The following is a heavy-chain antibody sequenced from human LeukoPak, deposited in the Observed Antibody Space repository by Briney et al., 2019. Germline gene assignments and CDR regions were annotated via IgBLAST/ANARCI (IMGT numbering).Heavy chain of an antibody. D-gene: IGHD6-13*01. CDR3: ARAYSSSWYLNWFDP. CDR1: GGSISSSSYY. V-gene: IGHV4-39*07. Sequence: SETLSLTCTVSGGSISSSSYYWGWIRQPPGKGLEWIESIYYSGSTYYNPSLKSRVTISVDTSKNQFSLKLSSVTAADAAVYYCARAYSSSWYLNWFDPWGQGTLVTVSS. CDR2: IYYSGST. J-gene: IGHJ5*02.